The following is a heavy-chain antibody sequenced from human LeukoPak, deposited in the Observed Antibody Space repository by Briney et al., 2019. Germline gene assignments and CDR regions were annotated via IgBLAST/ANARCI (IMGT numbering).Heavy chain of an antibody. CDR3: ARGHYYEGTYYFDY. D-gene: IGHD3-22*01. J-gene: IGHJ4*02. V-gene: IGHV4-39*07. Sequence: SETLSLTCTVSGGSISSSSYYWGWIRQPPGKGLEWIGSIYYSGSTYYNPSLKSRVTISVDTSKNQFSLKLSSVTAADTAVYYCARGHYYEGTYYFDYWGQGTLVTVSS. CDR1: GGSISSSSYY. CDR2: IYYSGST.